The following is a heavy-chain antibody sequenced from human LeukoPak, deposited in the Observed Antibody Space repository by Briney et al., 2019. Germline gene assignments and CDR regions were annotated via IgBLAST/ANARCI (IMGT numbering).Heavy chain of an antibody. CDR3: ARDRGYGGIFDY. Sequence: SETLSLTCTVSGGSISSYYWSWIRQPPGKGLEWIVYIYSGGSTKYSPSLKSRVDISLDPSKNDFSLRLSSVTAADTAVYYCARDRGYGGIFDYWGQGTLVTVYS. CDR2: IYSGGST. CDR1: GGSISSYY. V-gene: IGHV4-59*13. J-gene: IGHJ4*02. D-gene: IGHD4-23*01.